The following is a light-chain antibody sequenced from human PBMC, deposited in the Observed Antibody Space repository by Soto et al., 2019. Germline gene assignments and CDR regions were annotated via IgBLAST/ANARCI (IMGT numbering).Light chain of an antibody. CDR3: QQRSNWPRA. V-gene: IGKV3-11*01. J-gene: IGKJ4*01. CDR2: DAS. CDR1: QSIGTY. Sequence: EIVLTQSPATLSLSPGEGATLSCRASQSIGTYLAWYQHKPGQAPRLLIFDASNRATGIPARFSGNGSGTDFTLTISSLEPEDFAVYYCQQRSNWPRAFGGGTKVDIK.